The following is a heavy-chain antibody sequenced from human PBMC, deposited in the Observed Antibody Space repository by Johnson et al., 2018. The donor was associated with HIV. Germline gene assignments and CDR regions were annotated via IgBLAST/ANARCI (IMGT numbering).Heavy chain of an antibody. D-gene: IGHD5-18*01. CDR3: ARLPSGYSRDAFDI. J-gene: IGHJ3*02. V-gene: IGHV3-66*02. CDR2: IYSGGNT. Sequence: MLLVESLGGLVQPGGSLRLSCAASGFTVSSNYMSWVRQAPGKGLEWVSVIYSGGNTYYADSVKGRFTISRDNSKNTLYLQMNSLRAEDTALYYCARLPSGYSRDAFDIWGQGTMVTVSS. CDR1: GFTVSSNY.